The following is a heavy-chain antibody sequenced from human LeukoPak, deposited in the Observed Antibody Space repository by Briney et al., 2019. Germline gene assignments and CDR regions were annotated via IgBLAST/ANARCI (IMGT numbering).Heavy chain of an antibody. Sequence: GESLKISCKGSGYSFTSYWIGWVRQMPGKGLEWMGIIYPGDSDTGYSPSLQGQVTISADKSISTAYLQWSSLKASDTAMYYCASPYCSSTSCPLAWGQGTLVTVSS. CDR3: ASPYCSSTSCPLA. CDR2: IYPGDSDT. J-gene: IGHJ5*02. V-gene: IGHV5-51*01. CDR1: GYSFTSYW. D-gene: IGHD2-2*01.